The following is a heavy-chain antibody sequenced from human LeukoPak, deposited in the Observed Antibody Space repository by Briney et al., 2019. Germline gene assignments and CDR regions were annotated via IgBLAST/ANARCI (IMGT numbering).Heavy chain of an antibody. V-gene: IGHV4-39*01. D-gene: IGHD2-2*01. J-gene: IGHJ4*02. Sequence: SETLSLTCTVSGGSISSNNYYWGWIPQPPGRGLEWIGSFYYSGATYYNPSLQSRVTISVDMSKNQLSLEMSSVTAADTAVYYCARGRRGTSCYDYWGQGTLVTVSS. CDR1: GGSISSNNYY. CDR3: ARGRRGTSCYDY. CDR2: FYYSGAT.